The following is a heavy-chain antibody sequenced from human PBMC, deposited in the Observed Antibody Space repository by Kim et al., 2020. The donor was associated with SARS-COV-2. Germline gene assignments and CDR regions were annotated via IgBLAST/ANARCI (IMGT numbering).Heavy chain of an antibody. CDR3: ARPRGNGWFDP. D-gene: IGHD2-8*01. V-gene: IGHV4-39*01. J-gene: IGHJ5*02. Sequence: TSDHQSLKGRVPMSEDTSKNHSSLKLRSVTAADTAVYYCARPRGNGWFDPWGQGTLVTVSS. CDR2: T.